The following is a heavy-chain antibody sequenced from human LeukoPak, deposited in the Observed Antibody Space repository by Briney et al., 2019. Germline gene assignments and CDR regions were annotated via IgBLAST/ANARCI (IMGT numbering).Heavy chain of an antibody. CDR1: GFTFGDYA. CDR2: IRTKAYGGTT. D-gene: IGHD3-3*01. J-gene: IGHJ5*02. V-gene: IGHV3-49*03. Sequence: GGSLRLSCTVSGFTFGDYAMSWFRQVPGEGLEWVGFIRTKAYGGTTEYAASVKSRFTISRDDSKGTAYLQMNRLKTEDTAVYYCTRAMLGITIFGVVPNWFDPWGQGTLVTVSS. CDR3: TRAMLGITIFGVVPNWFDP.